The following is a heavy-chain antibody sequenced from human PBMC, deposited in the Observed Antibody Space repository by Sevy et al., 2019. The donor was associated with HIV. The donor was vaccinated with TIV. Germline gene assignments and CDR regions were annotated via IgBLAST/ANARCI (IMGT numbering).Heavy chain of an antibody. CDR3: ARDLEFYDYGDYGPAFMPDY. Sequence: GESLKISCAASGFTFSTYGMRWVRQAPGKGLEWVAVMWFDGSNTYYADSVKGRFTISRDIAKNTLHLQMNSLRAEDTTVYYCARDLEFYDYGDYGPAFMPDYWGQGTLVTVSS. CDR1: GFTFSTYG. CDR2: MWFDGSNT. V-gene: IGHV3-33*01. J-gene: IGHJ4*02. D-gene: IGHD4-17*01.